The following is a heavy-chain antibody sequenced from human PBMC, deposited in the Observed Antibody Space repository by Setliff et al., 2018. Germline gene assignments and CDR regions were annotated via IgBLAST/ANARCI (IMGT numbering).Heavy chain of an antibody. D-gene: IGHD4-17*01. J-gene: IGHJ4*02. CDR2: LHTSGST. Sequence: SETLSLTCAVSGGSISSGSYYWSWIRQPAGKGLEWVGRLHTSGSTNYNPSLKSRVTISVDTSKNQFSLKLSSVTAADTAVYFCARLPRTVTHFDYWGQGALVTVSS. CDR1: GGSISSGSYY. V-gene: IGHV4-61*02. CDR3: ARLPRTVTHFDY.